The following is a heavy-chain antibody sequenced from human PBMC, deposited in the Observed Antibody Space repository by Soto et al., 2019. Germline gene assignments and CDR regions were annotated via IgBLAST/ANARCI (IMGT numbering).Heavy chain of an antibody. CDR2: ISWNSGSI. D-gene: IGHD3-10*01. CDR1: GFTFDDYA. Sequence: GGSLRLSCAASGFTFDDYAMHWVRQAPGKGLEWVSGISWNSGSIGYADSVKGRFTISRDNAKNSLYLQMNSLRAEDTALYYCAMCITMVRGVIPHDAFDIWGQGTMVTVSS. V-gene: IGHV3-9*01. J-gene: IGHJ3*02. CDR3: AMCITMVRGVIPHDAFDI.